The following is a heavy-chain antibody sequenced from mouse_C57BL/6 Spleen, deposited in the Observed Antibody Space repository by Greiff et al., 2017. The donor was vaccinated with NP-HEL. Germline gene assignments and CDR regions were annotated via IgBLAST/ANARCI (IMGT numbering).Heavy chain of an antibody. J-gene: IGHJ4*01. D-gene: IGHD1-1*01. V-gene: IGHV1-80*01. CDR3: ARIITTVDYYAMDY. CDR1: GYAFSSYW. Sequence: QVQLQQSGAELVKPGASVKISCKASGYAFSSYWMNWVKQRPGTGLEWIGQIYPGDGDTNYNGKFKGKATLTADKSSSTAYMQLSSLTSEDSAVYFCARIITTVDYYAMDYWGQGTSVTVSS. CDR2: IYPGDGDT.